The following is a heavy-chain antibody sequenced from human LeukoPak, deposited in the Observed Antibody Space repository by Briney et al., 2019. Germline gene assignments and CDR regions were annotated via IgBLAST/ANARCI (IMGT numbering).Heavy chain of an antibody. CDR1: GFTFSSYA. D-gene: IGHD6-19*01. J-gene: IGHJ6*02. CDR2: ISYDGSNK. Sequence: GGSQRLSCAASGFTFSSYAMHWVRQAPGKGLEWVAVISYDGSNKYYADSVKGRFTISRDNSKNTLYLQMNSLRAEDTAVYYCARDDSSGRHYYYGMDVWGQGTTVTVSS. CDR3: ARDDSSGRHYYYGMDV. V-gene: IGHV3-30-3*01.